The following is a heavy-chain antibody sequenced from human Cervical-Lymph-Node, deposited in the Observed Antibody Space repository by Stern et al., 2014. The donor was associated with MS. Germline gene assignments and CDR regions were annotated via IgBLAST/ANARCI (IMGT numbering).Heavy chain of an antibody. CDR2: ILPIFGTA. J-gene: IGHJ4*02. CDR1: GGTFSSYG. V-gene: IGHV1-69*01. CDR3: VREFNYDTSGYYFYY. D-gene: IGHD3-22*01. Sequence: QVQLVESGAEVKKPGSSVKVSCKASGGTFSSYGISWVRQAPGQGLEWMGGILPIFGTANYAQKFQGRVTIAADESTTTAYMELSSLRSEDTAVYYCVREFNYDTSGYYFYYWGQGTLVTVSS.